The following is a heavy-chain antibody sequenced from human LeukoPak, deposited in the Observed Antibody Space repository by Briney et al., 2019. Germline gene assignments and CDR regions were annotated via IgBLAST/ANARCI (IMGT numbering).Heavy chain of an antibody. J-gene: IGHJ4*02. CDR1: GYTFTSYY. CDR3: ARGAWELLSPFDY. D-gene: IGHD1-26*01. Sequence: ASVKVSCKASGYTFTSYYMHWVRQAPGQGLEWMGIINPSGGSTSYAQKLQGRVTMTTDTSTSTAYMELRSLRSDDTAVYYCARGAWELLSPFDYWGQGTLVTVSS. V-gene: IGHV1-46*01. CDR2: INPSGGST.